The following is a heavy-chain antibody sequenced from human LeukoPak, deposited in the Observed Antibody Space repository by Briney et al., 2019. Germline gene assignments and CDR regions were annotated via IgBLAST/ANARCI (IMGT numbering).Heavy chain of an antibody. J-gene: IGHJ4*02. V-gene: IGHV3-74*01. CDR1: GFTFSSNW. Sequence: GGSLRLSCATSGFTFSSNWMAWVRQVPGKGLVWVSHIVSDGSSPSYADSVKGRFTISRDNAKNTLYLQMNSLRAEYTGVYYCTSKHQGLSSWGQGTVVTVSS. CDR2: IVSDGSSP. CDR3: TSKHQGLSS. D-gene: IGHD2-21*01.